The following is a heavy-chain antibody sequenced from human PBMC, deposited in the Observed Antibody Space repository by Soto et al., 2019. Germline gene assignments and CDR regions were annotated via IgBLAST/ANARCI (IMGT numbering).Heavy chain of an antibody. CDR1: GYSFTTYW. Sequence: GESLKISCKGSGYSFTTYWIGWVRQLPGQGLEWMGVMFPGDSDTRYSPSFQGQVTMSADPSTNTAYLEWSSLRAADSAMYYCARVPDSSLGTMDVWGQGTTVTVSS. D-gene: IGHD6-19*01. V-gene: IGHV5-51*01. J-gene: IGHJ6*02. CDR2: MFPGDSDT. CDR3: ARVPDSSLGTMDV.